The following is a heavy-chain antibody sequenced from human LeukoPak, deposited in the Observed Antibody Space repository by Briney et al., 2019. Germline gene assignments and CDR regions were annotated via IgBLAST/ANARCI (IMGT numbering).Heavy chain of an antibody. CDR3: AHSRYTSSWYNPVGDY. D-gene: IGHD6-13*01. J-gene: IGHJ4*02. CDR2: IYWDDDK. V-gene: IGHV2-5*02. CDR1: GFSLSTIGVG. Sequence: SGPTLVKPTQTLTLTCTFSGFSLSTIGVGVGWIRQPPGKALEWLALIYWDDDKRYSPSLKTRLTITKDTSKNQVVLTVTNMDPVDTATYYCAHSRYTSSWYNPVGDYWGQGTLVTVSS.